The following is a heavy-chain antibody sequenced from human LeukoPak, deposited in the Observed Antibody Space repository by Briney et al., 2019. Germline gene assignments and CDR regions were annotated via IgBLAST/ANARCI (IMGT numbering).Heavy chain of an antibody. CDR2: INHSGST. J-gene: IGHJ4*02. Sequence: IPAETLSLTCAVYGGSFSGYYWSWIRQPPGKGLEWIGEINHSGSTNYNPSLKSRVTISVDTSKNRFSLKLSSVTAADTAVYYCARVHYYDSSGYPLDYWGQGTLVTVSS. D-gene: IGHD3-22*01. CDR3: ARVHYYDSSGYPLDY. CDR1: GGSFSGYY. V-gene: IGHV4-34*01.